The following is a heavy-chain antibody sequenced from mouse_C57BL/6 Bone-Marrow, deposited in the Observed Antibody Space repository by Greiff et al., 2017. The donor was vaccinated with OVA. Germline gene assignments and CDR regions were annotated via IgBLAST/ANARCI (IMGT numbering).Heavy chain of an antibody. Sequence: VQLQQPGAELVKPGASVKVSCKASGYTFTDYNMDWVKQSHGKSLEWIGDINPNNGGTIYNQKFKGKATLTVDKSSSTAYMELRSLTSEDTAVYYCARRIYYGSSFYAMDYWGQGTSVTVSS. CDR3: ARRIYYGSSFYAMDY. J-gene: IGHJ4*01. D-gene: IGHD1-1*01. CDR2: INPNNGGT. V-gene: IGHV1-18*01. CDR1: GYTFTDYN.